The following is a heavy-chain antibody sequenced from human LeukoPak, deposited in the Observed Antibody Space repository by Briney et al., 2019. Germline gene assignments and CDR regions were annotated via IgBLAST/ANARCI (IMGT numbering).Heavy chain of an antibody. J-gene: IGHJ4*02. D-gene: IGHD3-9*01. CDR2: ISGSGGST. CDR3: AKDVQAYDILTGYYFTGDY. V-gene: IGHV3-23*01. Sequence: GGSLRLSCGASGFTFSSYAMSWVRQAPGKGLEWVSAISGSGGSTYYADSVKGRFTISRDNSKNTLYLQMNSLRAEDTAVYYCAKDVQAYDILTGYYFTGDYWGQGTLVTVSS. CDR1: GFTFSSYA.